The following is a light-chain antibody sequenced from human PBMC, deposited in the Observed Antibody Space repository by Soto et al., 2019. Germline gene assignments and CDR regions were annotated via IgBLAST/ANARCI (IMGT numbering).Light chain of an antibody. J-gene: IGKJ1*01. V-gene: IGKV3-20*01. CDR3: QQYGSSPVT. CDR2: GAS. CDR1: QSVSTNF. Sequence: EIVLTQSPGTLSLSPGERATLSCRASQSVSTNFFAWYQQKPGQAPRLLIYGASNRATGIPDRFSGSASGTDFTLTSSRLEPEDFAVYYCQQYGSSPVTFGQGTKVEIK.